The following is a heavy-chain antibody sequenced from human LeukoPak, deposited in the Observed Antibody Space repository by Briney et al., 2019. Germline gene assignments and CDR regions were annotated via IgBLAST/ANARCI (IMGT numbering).Heavy chain of an antibody. Sequence: GGSLRLSCAASGFTFSSYAMHWVHQAPGKGLEWVAVISYDGSNKYYADSVKGRFTISRDNSKNTLYLQMNSLRAEDTAVYYCARDYYYDSSGYYAGPFDYWGQGTLVTVSS. J-gene: IGHJ4*02. V-gene: IGHV3-30-3*01. CDR2: ISYDGSNK. CDR1: GFTFSSYA. CDR3: ARDYYYDSSGYYAGPFDY. D-gene: IGHD3-22*01.